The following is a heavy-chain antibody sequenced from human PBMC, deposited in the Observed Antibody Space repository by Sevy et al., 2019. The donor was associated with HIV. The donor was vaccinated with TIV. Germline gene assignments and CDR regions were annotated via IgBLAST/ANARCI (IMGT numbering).Heavy chain of an antibody. CDR2: ISSGGGTT. CDR3: VREFRATDY. J-gene: IGHJ4*02. CDR1: GFTFSSHW. V-gene: IGHV3-74*01. Sequence: GGSLRLSCAASGFTFSSHWMHWVRQGAGKGLVSVARISSGGGTTDNAAPVKGRFTISGDNAGNPRYLQMHSLRAEDTGLYYCVREFRATDYWGQGTLVTVSS.